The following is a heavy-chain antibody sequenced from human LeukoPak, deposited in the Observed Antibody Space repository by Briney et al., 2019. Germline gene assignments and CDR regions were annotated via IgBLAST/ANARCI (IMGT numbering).Heavy chain of an antibody. Sequence: GGSLRLSCAASGFTFSDYYMSGLRQAPGKGVEGLSYISSRGRTIYYADSVKGRFTISRDNAKNSLYLQMNSLRAENTAVYYCARHWIGDGYYYYHYFDYCVQGTLVTVSS. CDR1: GFTFSDYY. CDR3: ARHWIGDGYYYYHYFDY. V-gene: IGHV3-11*01. D-gene: IGHD5-24*01. J-gene: IGHJ4*02. CDR2: ISSRGRTI.